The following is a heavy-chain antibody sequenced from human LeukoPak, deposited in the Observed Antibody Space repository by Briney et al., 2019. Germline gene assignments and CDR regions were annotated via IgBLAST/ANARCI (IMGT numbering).Heavy chain of an antibody. Sequence: SETLSLTCTVSGGSASSRPHFWAWVRETPGKVLEWIGPIYYTGSANYNPSLKSRVTMSVDTSKDHFSLNLSSVTATDTAVYFCVRLLGGYFAGNTFDIWGQGTVVSVSS. J-gene: IGHJ3*02. V-gene: IGHV4-39*02. CDR2: IYYTGSA. CDR3: VRLLGGYFAGNTFDI. D-gene: IGHD3-9*01. CDR1: GGSASSRPHF.